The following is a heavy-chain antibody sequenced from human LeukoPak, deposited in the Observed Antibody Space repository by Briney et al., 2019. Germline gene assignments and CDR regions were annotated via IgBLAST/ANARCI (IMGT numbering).Heavy chain of an antibody. V-gene: IGHV4-59*08. CDR3: ARHAGADGSNWSYFDY. CDR2: IYYSRST. D-gene: IGHD6-13*01. J-gene: IGHJ4*02. CDR1: GGSISSYY. Sequence: SETLSLTCTVSGGSISSYYWSWIRQPPGKGLEWVGYIYYSRSTYYNPSLRSRLTILVDTSRNQFSLKLYSVTAADTAVYYCARHAGADGSNWSYFDYWGQGTLVTVSS.